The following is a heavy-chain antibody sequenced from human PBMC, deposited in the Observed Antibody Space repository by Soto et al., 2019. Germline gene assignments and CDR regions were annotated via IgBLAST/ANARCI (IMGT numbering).Heavy chain of an antibody. CDR1: GFTVSSNY. Sequence: EVQLVETGGGLIQPGGSLRLSCAASGFTVSSNYMSWVRQAPGKGLEWVSVIYSGGSTYYADSVKGRFTISRDNSKNIMYLQMNSLRAEDTAVYYFAREGGTNYYYYGMDVWGQGTTVTVSS. D-gene: IGHD3-16*01. CDR3: AREGGTNYYYYGMDV. V-gene: IGHV3-53*02. CDR2: IYSGGST. J-gene: IGHJ6*02.